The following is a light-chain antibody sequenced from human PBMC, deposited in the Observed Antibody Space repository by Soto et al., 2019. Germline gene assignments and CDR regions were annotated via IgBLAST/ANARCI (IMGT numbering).Light chain of an antibody. Sequence: EVVMTQSPATLSVSPGERATLSCRASQSINKNLAWYQQKPDQAPRLLIFDASTRATGTPARFRGSVSGTEFTLTISSLQSEDFAIYYCQQYHNWPPLTCGGGTKVEIK. CDR3: QQYHNWPPLT. CDR1: QSINKN. V-gene: IGKV3-15*01. J-gene: IGKJ4*01. CDR2: DAS.